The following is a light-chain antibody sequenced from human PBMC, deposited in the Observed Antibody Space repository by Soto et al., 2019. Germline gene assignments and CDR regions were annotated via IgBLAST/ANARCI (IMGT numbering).Light chain of an antibody. Sequence: IGLTQSPGTLSLSPGQGATLSCRASQSLSSIYLAWYQQKPGQAPRLLIYRTSSRATGISDRFSGSASGTDFTLTISRLEPEDFAVYYCQQYGSSGTFGQGTKVDIK. CDR2: RTS. J-gene: IGKJ1*01. CDR1: QSLSSIY. V-gene: IGKV3-20*01. CDR3: QQYGSSGT.